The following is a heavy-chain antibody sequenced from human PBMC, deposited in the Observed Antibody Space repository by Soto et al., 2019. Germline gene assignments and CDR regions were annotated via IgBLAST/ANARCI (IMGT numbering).Heavy chain of an antibody. CDR3: ARSRITGSTWTFDY. D-gene: IGHD1-20*01. V-gene: IGHV5-51*01. Sequence: PGESLKISCRASGYSFSNYWIAWVRRMPGKGLEWMGIIYPGDSDTRYSPSFQGQVTISTDKSISSAYLQWSSLRASDSAMYYCARSRITGSTWTFDYWGQGTLVTVSS. J-gene: IGHJ4*02. CDR1: GYSFSNYW. CDR2: IYPGDSDT.